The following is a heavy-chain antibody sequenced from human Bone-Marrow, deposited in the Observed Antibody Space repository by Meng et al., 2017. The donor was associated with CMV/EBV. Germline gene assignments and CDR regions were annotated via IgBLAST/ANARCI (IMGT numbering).Heavy chain of an antibody. Sequence: GESLKISCAASGFSFKSYWMSWVRQAPGKGMEWVANIRQDGGEKFYVDSVKGRFTISRDNVKNSLYLQMNSLRAEDTAVYHCARDRGYARSLYYFDYWGQGTLVTVSS. D-gene: IGHD3-22*01. CDR2: IRQDGGEK. J-gene: IGHJ4*02. CDR3: ARDRGYARSLYYFDY. V-gene: IGHV3-7*01. CDR1: GFSFKSYW.